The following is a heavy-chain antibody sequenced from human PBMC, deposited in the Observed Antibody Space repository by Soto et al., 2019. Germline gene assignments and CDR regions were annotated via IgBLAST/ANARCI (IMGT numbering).Heavy chain of an antibody. J-gene: IGHJ4*02. CDR3: ARDLPYYVGSEPTGDY. CDR2: INPNSGGT. Sequence: ASVKVSCKASGYTFTSYGISWVRQAPGQGLEWMGWINPNSGGTNYAQKLQGRVTMITDTSTSTAYMDLRSLRSDDTAVYYCARDLPYYVGSEPTGDYWGQGTLVTVSS. D-gene: IGHD3-10*01. V-gene: IGHV1-18*01. CDR1: GYTFTSYG.